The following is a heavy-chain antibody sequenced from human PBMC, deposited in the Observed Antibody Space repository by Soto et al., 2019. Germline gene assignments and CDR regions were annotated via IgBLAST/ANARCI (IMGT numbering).Heavy chain of an antibody. D-gene: IGHD3-16*01. CDR2: ISGRAGST. J-gene: IGHJ4*02. CDR3: AKRGLGDLDY. CDR1: GFTFSSYA. V-gene: IGHV3-23*01. Sequence: EVQLLESGGGLVQPGGSLRLSCAASGFTFSSYAMSWVRQAPGKGLEWVSTISGRAGSTYYADSVKGRFTISRDTSKNTLYLQMNSLRAEDTAVYYGAKRGLGDLDYWGQGTLVTVSS.